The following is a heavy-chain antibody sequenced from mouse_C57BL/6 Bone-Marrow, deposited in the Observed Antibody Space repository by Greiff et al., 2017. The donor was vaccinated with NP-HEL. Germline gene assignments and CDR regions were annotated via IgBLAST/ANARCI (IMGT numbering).Heavy chain of an antibody. J-gene: IGHJ4*01. CDR2: IYPRDGST. Sequence: QVQLQQSGPELVKPGASVKLSCKASGYTFTSYDINWVKQRPGQGLEWIGWIYPRDGSTKYNEKFKGKATLTVDTSSSTAYMKLHSLTTEDSAVYFCYYDYDDAMDYWGQGTSVTVSS. D-gene: IGHD2-4*01. CDR3: YYDYDDAMDY. V-gene: IGHV1-85*01. CDR1: GYTFTSYD.